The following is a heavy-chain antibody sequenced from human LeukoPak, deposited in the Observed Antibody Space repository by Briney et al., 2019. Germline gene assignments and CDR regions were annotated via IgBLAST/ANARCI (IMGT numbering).Heavy chain of an antibody. D-gene: IGHD1-26*01. CDR3: ARAPFKWELPGPLQH. CDR2: IYYSGST. CDR1: GGSISSSSYY. J-gene: IGHJ1*01. Sequence: SETLSLTCTVSGGSISSSSYYWGWIRQPPGKGLEWIGSIYYSGSTYYNPSLKSRVTISVDTSKNQFSLKLSSVTAADTAVYYCARAPFKWELPGPLQHWGQGTLVTVSS. V-gene: IGHV4-39*07.